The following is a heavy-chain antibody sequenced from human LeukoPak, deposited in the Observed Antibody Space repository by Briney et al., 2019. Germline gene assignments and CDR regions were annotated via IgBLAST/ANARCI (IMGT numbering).Heavy chain of an antibody. D-gene: IGHD2-15*01. CDR3: ARGVCSGGSCYSARYDY. CDR2: IDPSDSYT. V-gene: IGHV5-10-1*01. J-gene: IGHJ4*02. CDR1: GYSFTSYW. Sequence: RGASLKISCKGSGYSFTSYWISWVRQVPGKGLEWMGRIDPSDSYTNYSPSFQGHVTISADKSISTAYLQWSSLKASDTAMYYCARGVCSGGSCYSARYDYWGQGTLVTVSS.